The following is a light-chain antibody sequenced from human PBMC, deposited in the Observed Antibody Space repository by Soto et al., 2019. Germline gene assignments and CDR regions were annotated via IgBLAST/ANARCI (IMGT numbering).Light chain of an antibody. J-gene: IGLJ2*01. CDR2: GNS. CDR3: QSYDRSLSGSV. V-gene: IGLV1-40*01. CDR1: SSNIGAGYD. Sequence: QSVLTQPPSVSGAPGQRVTISCTGTSSNIGAGYDVHWYQQFPRTAPKLLIYGNSNRPSGVPDRFSGSKSVTSASLAITGLRAEDEAEYYCQSYDRSLSGSVFGGGTKVTVL.